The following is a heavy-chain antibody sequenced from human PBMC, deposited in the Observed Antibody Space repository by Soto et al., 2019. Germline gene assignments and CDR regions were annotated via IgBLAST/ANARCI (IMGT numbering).Heavy chain of an antibody. CDR1: GGTFSSYA. V-gene: IGHV1-69*01. CDR3: ARDPPYSSGWYVPYYYYGMDV. D-gene: IGHD6-19*01. J-gene: IGHJ6*02. CDR2: IIPIFGTA. Sequence: QVQLVQSGAEVQKPGSSVKVSCKASGGTFSSYAISWVRQAPGQGLEWMGGIIPIFGTANYAQKFQGRVTITADESTSTAYMELSSLRSEDTAVYYCARDPPYSSGWYVPYYYYGMDVWGQGTTVTVSS.